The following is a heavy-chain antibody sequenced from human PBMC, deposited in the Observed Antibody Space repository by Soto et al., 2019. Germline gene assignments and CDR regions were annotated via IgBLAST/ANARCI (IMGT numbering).Heavy chain of an antibody. CDR1: GFTFSTYG. CDR2: LSGDGTTT. CDR3: AKDISFDTSAYNY. J-gene: IGHJ4*02. Sequence: EVQLLESGGGLVQPGGSLRLYCTASGFTFSTYGMSWVRQAPGKGLEWVSSLSGDGTTTYYIDSVKGRFTISRDNSRNTLSLQMNSLRTEDTAVYYCAKDISFDTSAYNYWGQGILVTVSS. D-gene: IGHD3-22*01. V-gene: IGHV3-23*01.